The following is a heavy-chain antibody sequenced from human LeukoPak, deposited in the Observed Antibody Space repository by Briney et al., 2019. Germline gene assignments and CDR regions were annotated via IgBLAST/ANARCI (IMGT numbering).Heavy chain of an antibody. CDR1: GYTFTSYG. V-gene: IGHV1-18*01. D-gene: IGHD3-3*01. CDR2: ISAYNGNT. CDR3: ARDPFPKLEWAANWFDP. Sequence: ASVKVSCKASGYTFTSYGISWVQQAPGQGLEWMGWISAYNGNTNYAQKLQGRVTMTTDTSTSTAYMELRSLRSDDTAVYYCARDPFPKLEWAANWFDPWGQGTLVTVSS. J-gene: IGHJ5*02.